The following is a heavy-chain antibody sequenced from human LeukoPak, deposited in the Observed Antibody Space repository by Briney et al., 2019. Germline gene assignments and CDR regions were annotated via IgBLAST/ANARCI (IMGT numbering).Heavy chain of an antibody. CDR1: GFTFSNYA. CDR3: ARDPNGDYIGAFDM. J-gene: IGHJ3*02. D-gene: IGHD4-17*01. CDR2: IRGSGGGT. Sequence: GGSLRLSCTVSGFTFSNYAMTWVRQAPGKGLEWVSSIRGSGGGTHYAGSVKGRFTISRDNSKNTLFLQMSSLRDEDTAIYYCARDPNGDYIGAFDMGGPGTMVTVSS. V-gene: IGHV3-23*01.